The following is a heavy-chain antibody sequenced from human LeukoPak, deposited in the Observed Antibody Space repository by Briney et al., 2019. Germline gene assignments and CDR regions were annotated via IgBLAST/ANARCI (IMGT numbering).Heavy chain of an antibody. D-gene: IGHD6-13*01. Sequence: PSETLSLTCTVSGGSISSYYWSWIRQPPGKGLEWIGYIYYSGSTNYNPSLKSRVTISVDTSKNQFSLKLSSVTAADTAVYYCARSPRGYSSSWYRVFDYWGQGTLVTVSS. V-gene: IGHV4-59*01. J-gene: IGHJ4*02. CDR2: IYYSGST. CDR1: GGSISSYY. CDR3: ARSPRGYSSSWYRVFDY.